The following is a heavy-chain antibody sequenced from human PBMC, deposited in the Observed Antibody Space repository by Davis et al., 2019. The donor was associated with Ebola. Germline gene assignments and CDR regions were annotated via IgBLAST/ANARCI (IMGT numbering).Heavy chain of an antibody. V-gene: IGHV4-4*02. Sequence: SETLSLTCAVSGGSISSSNWWSWVRQPPGKGLEWIGEINHSGSTNYNPSLKSRVTISVDTSKNQFSLKLSSVTAADTAVYYCARSRDGYYRALDYWGQGTLVTVSS. CDR1: GGSISSSNW. D-gene: IGHD5-24*01. CDR2: INHSGST. J-gene: IGHJ4*02. CDR3: ARSRDGYYRALDY.